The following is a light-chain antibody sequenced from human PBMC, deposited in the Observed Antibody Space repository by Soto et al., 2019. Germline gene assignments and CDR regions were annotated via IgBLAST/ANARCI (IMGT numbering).Light chain of an antibody. CDR2: TTS. V-gene: IGKV1D-12*01. CDR3: QQASGFPLT. J-gene: IGKJ4*01. CDR1: QGIDSW. Sequence: DIQMTQSPSSVSASVGDRVTITCRASQGIDSWLAWYQQKPGKAPKLLIYTTSSLQTGVPPRFSGSGSGTDFTLTIASLQPADFATYYCQQASGFPLTFGGGTKVEIK.